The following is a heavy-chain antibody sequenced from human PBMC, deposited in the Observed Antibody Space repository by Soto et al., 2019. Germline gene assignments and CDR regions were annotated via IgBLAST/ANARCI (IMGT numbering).Heavy chain of an antibody. D-gene: IGHD6-13*01. V-gene: IGHV1-69*12. CDR3: ARHSGRLAAAGTLDY. CDR1: GGTFSSYA. Sequence: QVQLVQSGAEVKKPGSSVKVSCKASGGTFSSYAISWVRQAPGQGLEWMGGIIPIFGTANYAQKFQGRVTITAVQSTDTAYTELSSLRSEDTAVYYCARHSGRLAAAGTLDYWGQGTLVTVSS. CDR2: IIPIFGTA. J-gene: IGHJ4*02.